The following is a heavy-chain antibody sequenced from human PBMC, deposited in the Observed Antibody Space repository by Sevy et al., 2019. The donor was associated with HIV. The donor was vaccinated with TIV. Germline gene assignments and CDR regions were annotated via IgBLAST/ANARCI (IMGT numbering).Heavy chain of an antibody. D-gene: IGHD7-27*01. CDR2: ISSSSSTI. V-gene: IGHV3-48*01. CDR3: ARDLRGTGSYYYYYMDV. J-gene: IGHJ6*03. Sequence: GGSLRLSCAASGFTFSSYSMNWVRQAPGKGLEWVSYISSSSSTIYYADSVKGRFTISRDNAKNSLYLQMNSLRAEDTAVYYCARDLRGTGSYYYYYMDVWGKGTTVTVSS. CDR1: GFTFSSYS.